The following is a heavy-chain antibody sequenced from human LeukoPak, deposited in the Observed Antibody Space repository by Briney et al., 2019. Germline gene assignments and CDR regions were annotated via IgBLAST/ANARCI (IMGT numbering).Heavy chain of an antibody. CDR2: TYYRSTWYN. Sequence: SQTLSLTCAISGDSVSSNSVTWNWIRQSPSRGLEWLGRTYYRSTWYNDYAVSVRGRITVNPDTSKNQFSLHLNSVTPEDTAVYYCARRLTQYDCFDPWGQGILVTVSP. J-gene: IGHJ5*02. CDR1: GDSVSSNSVT. V-gene: IGHV6-1*01. CDR3: ARRLTQYDCFDP. D-gene: IGHD2-2*01.